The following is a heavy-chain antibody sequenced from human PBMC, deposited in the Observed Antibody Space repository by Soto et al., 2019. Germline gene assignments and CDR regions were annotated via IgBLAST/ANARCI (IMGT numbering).Heavy chain of an antibody. CDR2: VSAYNGNT. D-gene: IGHD7-27*01. CDR1: GYTFTSYD. CDR3: ARDWGGFDY. J-gene: IGHJ4*02. V-gene: IGHV1-18*01. Sequence: QVQLVQSGAEVKKPGASVKVSCKSSGYTFTSYDITWVRQAPGQGLEWMGWVSAYNGNTNYAQKFQGRVSMNKDTSTRNVYMELRSLRSDDTAMYYCARDWGGFDYWGQGTLVTVSS.